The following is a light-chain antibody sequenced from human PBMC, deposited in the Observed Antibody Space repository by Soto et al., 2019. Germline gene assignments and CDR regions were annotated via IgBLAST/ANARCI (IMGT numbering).Light chain of an antibody. CDR2: AAS. J-gene: IGKJ2*01. Sequence: DIVLTQSPGTLSLSPGERATLSCSASQSVSSSYFAWYQQKPGQAPRLLIYAASRRASGIPDRFSGSGSGTDFTLTINRLEPEDFAVYYCQQYGALPYTFGQGTKLEIK. V-gene: IGKV3-20*01. CDR1: QSVSSSY. CDR3: QQYGALPYT.